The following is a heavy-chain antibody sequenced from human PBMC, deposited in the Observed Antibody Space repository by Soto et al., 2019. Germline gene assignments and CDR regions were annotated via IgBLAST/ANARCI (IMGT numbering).Heavy chain of an antibody. CDR3: ARGISGAYDSTYDW. D-gene: IGHD5-12*01. CDR2: INSDGTLT. Sequence: PGGSLRLSCAASGFSFNNYWMHWVRQAPGKGLVWVSRINSDGTLTNYADSVKGRFTISRDNAKNTLRLQMNSLRAEDTAVYYCARGISGAYDSTYDWGGQGTLVTVSS. V-gene: IGHV3-74*01. CDR1: GFSFNNYW. J-gene: IGHJ4*02.